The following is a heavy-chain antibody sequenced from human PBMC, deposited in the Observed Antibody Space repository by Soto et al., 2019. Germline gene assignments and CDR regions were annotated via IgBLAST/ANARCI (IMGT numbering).Heavy chain of an antibody. D-gene: IGHD3-10*01. CDR2: IIPIFGTA. Sequence: QVQLVQSGAEVKKPGSSVQVSCKASGGTFSSYAISWVRQAPGQGLEWMGGIIPIFGTANYAQKFQGRVTITADESTSTAYMELSSLRSEDTAVYYCARAGYYYGSGSYYKAPFDYWGQGTLVTVSS. CDR1: GGTFSSYA. V-gene: IGHV1-69*01. CDR3: ARAGYYYGSGSYYKAPFDY. J-gene: IGHJ4*02.